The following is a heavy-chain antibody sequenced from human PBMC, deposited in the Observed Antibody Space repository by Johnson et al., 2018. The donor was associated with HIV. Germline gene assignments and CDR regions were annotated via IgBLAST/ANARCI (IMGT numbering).Heavy chain of an antibody. V-gene: IGHV3-23*04. CDR3: AKGPAAVFGLVADI. Sequence: VQLVESRGGLVHPGGSLRLSCGASGFTFSSYGMTWVRQAPGKGLEWVSGISGSGTSTSYADSVKGRFTIFRDNSRNTLYLQMNSLRVDDTAVYYCAKGPAAVFGLVADIWGQGTKVTVSS. CDR1: GFTFSSYG. J-gene: IGHJ3*02. CDR2: ISGSGTST. D-gene: IGHD3/OR15-3a*01.